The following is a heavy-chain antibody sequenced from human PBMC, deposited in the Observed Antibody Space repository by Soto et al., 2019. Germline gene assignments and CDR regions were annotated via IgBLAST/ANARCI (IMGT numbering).Heavy chain of an antibody. J-gene: IGHJ6*02. CDR3: ARGEQLYHYYYGMDV. CDR2: INTGNGNT. Sequence: GASVKVSCKASGYSFTTHAMIWVRQAPGQRPEWMGWINTGNGNTRYSPKFQGRVNITRDTSASTAYMELSSLKSEDTAVYYCARGEQLYHYYYGMDVWGQGSKVTV. CDR1: GYSFTTHA. V-gene: IGHV1-3*04.